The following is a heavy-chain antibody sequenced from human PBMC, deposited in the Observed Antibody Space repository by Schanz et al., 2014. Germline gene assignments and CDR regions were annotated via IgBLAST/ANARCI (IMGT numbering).Heavy chain of an antibody. V-gene: IGHV3-48*01. J-gene: IGHJ4*02. Sequence: EVQLVESGGGVVQPGGSLRLSCAASGFTFRSYSMNWVRQAPGKGLEWISYISSTSRATYYADSVKGRFTISRDNAKNSLFLQMNSLRAEDTAVYYCARDGVDAAAGGNYWGQGTLVTV. CDR1: GFTFRSYS. D-gene: IGHD6-13*01. CDR2: ISSTSRAT. CDR3: ARDGVDAAAGGNY.